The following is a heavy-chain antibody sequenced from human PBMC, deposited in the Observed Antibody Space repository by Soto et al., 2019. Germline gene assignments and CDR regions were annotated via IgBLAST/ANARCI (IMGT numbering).Heavy chain of an antibody. CDR1: GYSFSTYW. CDR2: IYPDDSDT. D-gene: IGHD3-10*01. V-gene: IGHV5-51*01. CDR3: ARVSDSATYRSAMDV. J-gene: IGHJ6*02. Sequence: PGESLKISCKSSGYSFSTYWIGWVRQMPGKGLEWMGIIYPDDSDTRYSPSFRGQVTISADKSISTAYLQWSGLKASDTAMYYCARVSDSATYRSAMDVWGQGTTVTVSS.